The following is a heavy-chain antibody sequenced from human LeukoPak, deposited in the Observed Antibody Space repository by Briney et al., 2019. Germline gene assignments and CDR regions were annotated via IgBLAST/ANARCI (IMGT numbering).Heavy chain of an antibody. CDR2: IYYSGDT. J-gene: IGHJ4*02. CDR3: ARTESRGWTSGYYFDY. CDR1: GGSIINDY. D-gene: IGHD3-10*01. Sequence: PSETLSLMCTVSGGSIINDYWSWIRQPPGKGLEWIGYIYYSGDTMYNPSLKSRVTLSVDTSNNQFSLKLRSVTAADTAVCYCARTESRGWTSGYYFDYWGQGTPVTVSS. V-gene: IGHV4-59*01.